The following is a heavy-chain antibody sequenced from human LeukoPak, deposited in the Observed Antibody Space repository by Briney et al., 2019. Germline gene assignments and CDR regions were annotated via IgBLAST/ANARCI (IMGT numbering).Heavy chain of an antibody. CDR1: GGSISSYY. V-gene: IGHV4-59*01. Sequence: PSETLSLTCTVSGGSISSYYWSWIRQPPGKGLEWIGYIYYSGSTNYNPSLKSRVTISVDTSKNQFSLKLSSVTAADTAVYYCARAGVTTLRAFDIWGQGTMVTVSS. CDR2: IYYSGST. J-gene: IGHJ3*02. CDR3: ARAGVTTLRAFDI. D-gene: IGHD4-17*01.